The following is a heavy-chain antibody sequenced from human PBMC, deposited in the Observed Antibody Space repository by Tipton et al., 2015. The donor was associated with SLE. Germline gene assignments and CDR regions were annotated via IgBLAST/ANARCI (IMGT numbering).Heavy chain of an antibody. CDR1: GGSINNHF. J-gene: IGHJ4*02. CDR2: IFNSGGT. V-gene: IGHV4-59*11. CDR3: ARGASSLDY. D-gene: IGHD6-6*01. Sequence: TLSLTCTVSGGSINNHFWSWVRQPPGKGLEWIGYIFNSGGTTYNPSLKSRVTMSVDTSKNQFSLKLNSVPAADSALYYCARGASSLDYWGLGTLVTVS.